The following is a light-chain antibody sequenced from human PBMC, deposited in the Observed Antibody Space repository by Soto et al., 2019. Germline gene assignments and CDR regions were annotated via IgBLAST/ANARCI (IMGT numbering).Light chain of an antibody. CDR2: GAG. J-gene: IGKJ1*01. CDR3: QQYADRPPWT. V-gene: IGKV3-15*01. CDR1: QSVANN. Sequence: EIVMTQSPATLSVSPGQRATLSCRASQSVANNVAWYQQRPGQAPRLLIYGAGTGAPGIPGRFMASGSGTAFTLTITSLQSEDFAVYYCQQYADRPPWTIGQGTKVDIK.